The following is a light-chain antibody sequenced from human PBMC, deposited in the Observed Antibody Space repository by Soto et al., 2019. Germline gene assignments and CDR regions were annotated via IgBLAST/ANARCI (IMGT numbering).Light chain of an antibody. CDR1: QSVSNN. J-gene: IGKJ1*01. CDR2: DTS. CDR3: QQYNTFWT. Sequence: EIVLTQSPGTLSLSPGERATLSCRASQSVSNNYLAWYQHKPGQTPRLLIYDTSTRATGVPTRFSGSRSGAEFTLTISRLQPDDFATYYCQQYNTFWTFGQGTKVDIK. V-gene: IGKV3-15*01.